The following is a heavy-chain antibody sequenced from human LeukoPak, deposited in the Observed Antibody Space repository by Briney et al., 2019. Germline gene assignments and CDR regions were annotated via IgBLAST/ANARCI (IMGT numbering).Heavy chain of an antibody. J-gene: IGHJ5*02. Sequence: PSETLSLTCTVSGGSINSYYWSWIRQPPGKGLEWIGYIYHSGSTNYRPSLKNRVTTSVDTSKNQFSPKLSSVTAADTAVYYCARLGVRYSTSSWWFDPWGQGTLVTVSS. CDR2: IYHSGST. CDR3: ARLGVRYSTSSWWFDP. CDR1: GGSINSYY. D-gene: IGHD6-6*01. V-gene: IGHV4-59*08.